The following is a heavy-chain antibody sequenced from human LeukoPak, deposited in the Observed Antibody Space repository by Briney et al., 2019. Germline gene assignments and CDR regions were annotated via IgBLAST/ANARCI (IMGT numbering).Heavy chain of an antibody. J-gene: IGHJ4*02. CDR3: AKDGYDRGFDY. D-gene: IGHD3-22*01. CDR2: ISYDGSNK. CDR1: GFSFSRYV. V-gene: IGHV3-30*18. Sequence: GGSLRLSCEASGFSFSRYVMHWVRQAPGKGLEWVAVISYDGSNKYYADSVKGRFTISRDSSKNTLYLQMNSLRAEDTAVYYCAKDGYDRGFDYWGQGTLVTVSS.